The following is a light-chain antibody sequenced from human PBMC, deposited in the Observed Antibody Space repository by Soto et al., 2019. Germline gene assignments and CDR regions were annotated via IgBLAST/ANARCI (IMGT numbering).Light chain of an antibody. CDR2: EVS. J-gene: IGLJ3*02. V-gene: IGLV2-8*01. Sequence: QSVLTQPPSASGSPGQSVTISCTGTSSDVGGYNYVSWYQQHPGKAPKLLIYEVSKRPSGVPDRFSGSKSGNTASLTVSGLQAADEADYSCNSYAGSYNWVFGGGTKLTVL. CDR1: SSDVGGYNY. CDR3: NSYAGSYNWV.